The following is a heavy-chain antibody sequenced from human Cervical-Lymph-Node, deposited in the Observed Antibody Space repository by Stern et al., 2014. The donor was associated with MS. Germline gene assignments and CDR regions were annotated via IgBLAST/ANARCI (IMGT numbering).Heavy chain of an antibody. CDR3: ARDEAGYTSGWGDLY. CDR2: IHVYKGNA. Sequence: QVQLVQSGPEVKKPGASVKVSCKASGRTFSNYGISWVRQAPGQGPEWMGWIHVYKGNANYAPIFQGRLTITINTSTPTAISALCSLTSDDTAVYYCARDEAGYTSGWGDLYWGQGTLVTVSS. CDR1: GRTFSNYG. D-gene: IGHD6-19*01. V-gene: IGHV1-18*04. J-gene: IGHJ4*01.